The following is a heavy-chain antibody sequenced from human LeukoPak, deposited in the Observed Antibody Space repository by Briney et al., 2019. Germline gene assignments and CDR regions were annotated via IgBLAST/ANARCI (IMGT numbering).Heavy chain of an antibody. J-gene: IGHJ4*02. D-gene: IGHD3-10*01. CDR1: GFTFSNYG. CDR3: AGSYYNVFDY. V-gene: IGHV3-30*02. CDR2: IRYDGSNK. Sequence: GGSLRLSCAASGFTFSNYGMHWVRQAPGKGLEWVALIRYDGSNKYYADSVKGRFTISRDNSKNTLYLQMNSLRAEDTAVYYCAGSYYNVFDYWGQGTLVTVSS.